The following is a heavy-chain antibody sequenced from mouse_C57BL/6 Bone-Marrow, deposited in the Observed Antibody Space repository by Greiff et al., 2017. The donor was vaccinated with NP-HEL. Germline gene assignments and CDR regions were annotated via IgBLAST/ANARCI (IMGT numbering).Heavy chain of an antibody. CDR2: ISSGGSYT. CDR3: ARLGVFDY. Sequence: EVNLVESGGDLVKPGGSLKLSCAASGFTFSSYGMSWVRQTPDKRLEWVATISSGGSYTYYPDSVKGRFTISRDNAKNTLYLQMSSLKSEDTAMYYCARLGVFDYWGQGTTLTVSS. J-gene: IGHJ2*01. CDR1: GFTFSSYG. V-gene: IGHV5-6*01.